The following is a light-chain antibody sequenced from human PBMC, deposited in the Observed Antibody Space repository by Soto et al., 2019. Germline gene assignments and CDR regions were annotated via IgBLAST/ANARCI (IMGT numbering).Light chain of an antibody. CDR3: MQGTHWPIT. V-gene: IGKV2-30*02. J-gene: IGKJ5*01. Sequence: VMTQSPLTLPVTLGQPASISCRSSQSLVHSDGNTYLNWFQQRPGQSQRRLIYKVSNRDSGVPARFSGSGSGTDFALKISRVEAEEVGVYYCMQGTHWPITVGQGTRLEIK. CDR1: QSLVHSDGNTY. CDR2: KVS.